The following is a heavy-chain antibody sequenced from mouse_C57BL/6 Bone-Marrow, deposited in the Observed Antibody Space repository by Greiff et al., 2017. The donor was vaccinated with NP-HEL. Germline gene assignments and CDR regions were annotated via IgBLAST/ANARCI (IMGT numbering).Heavy chain of an antibody. J-gene: IGHJ2*01. CDR3: TTGSTMITTGYYFDY. D-gene: IGHD2-4*01. CDR1: GFNLKDDY. V-gene: IGHV14-4*01. CDR2: IDPENGDT. Sequence: VQLQPSGAELVRPGASVKLSCTASGFNLKDDYMPWVKQRPEQGLEWIGWIDPENGDTEYASKFQGKATITADTSSNTAYLQLSSLTSEDTAVYYCTTGSTMITTGYYFDYWGQGTTLTVSS.